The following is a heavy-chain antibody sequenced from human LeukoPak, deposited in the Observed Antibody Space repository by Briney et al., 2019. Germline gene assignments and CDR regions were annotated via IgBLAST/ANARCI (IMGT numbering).Heavy chain of an antibody. Sequence: GGSLRLSCTASGFTFSTYWINWVRQSPGKGLVWVALINGDGSTTTHADSVKGRFTISRDNAKNSLYLQMNSLRAEDTAVYYCARDQYSGYVNYGMDVWGQGTTVTVSS. CDR3: ARDQYSGYVNYGMDV. CDR1: GFTFSTYW. J-gene: IGHJ6*02. D-gene: IGHD5-12*01. CDR2: INGDGSTT. V-gene: IGHV3-74*03.